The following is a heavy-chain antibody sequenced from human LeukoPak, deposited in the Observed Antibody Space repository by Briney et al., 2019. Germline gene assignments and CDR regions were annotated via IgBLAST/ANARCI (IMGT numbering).Heavy chain of an antibody. CDR3: ARVLITFGGHLDY. Sequence: PSETLSLTCTVSGGSISSYYWTWIRQPPGKGLEWIGYIYNSDFSEYNPSLKSRVTISVDSSKNQFSLKLTSVTAADTAVYYCARVLITFGGHLDYWGQGILVTVSS. V-gene: IGHV4-59*01. CDR1: GGSISSYY. J-gene: IGHJ4*02. D-gene: IGHD3-16*01. CDR2: IYNSDFS.